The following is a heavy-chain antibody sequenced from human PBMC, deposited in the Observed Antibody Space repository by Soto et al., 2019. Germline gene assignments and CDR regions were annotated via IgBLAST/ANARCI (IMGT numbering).Heavy chain of an antibody. Sequence: EVQLVESGGGLVQPGGSLRLSCAASGFTFSSYWLHWVRQAPGKGLVWVSRSNSDGSSTSYAYSVKGRFTISSDNAKNMLYLQMKSLRAEDTAVYYCAVAVAGPTAIGYWGQGTRVTVSS. D-gene: IGHD6-19*01. CDR3: AVAVAGPTAIGY. CDR2: SNSDGSST. V-gene: IGHV3-74*01. J-gene: IGHJ4*02. CDR1: GFTFSSYW.